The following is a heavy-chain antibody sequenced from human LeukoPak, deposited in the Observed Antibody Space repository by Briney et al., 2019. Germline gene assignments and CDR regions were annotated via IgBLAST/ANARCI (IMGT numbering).Heavy chain of an antibody. J-gene: IGHJ5*02. V-gene: IGHV4-59*01. CDR3: ARDYHGIDP. Sequence: SETLSLTYTVSGGSISSYYWSWIRQPPGKGLEWIGYIYYSGSTNYNPPLKSRVTISVDTSKNQFSLKLSSVTAADTAVYYCARDYHGIDPWGQGTLVTVSS. CDR2: IYYSGST. CDR1: GGSISSYY. D-gene: IGHD1-26*01.